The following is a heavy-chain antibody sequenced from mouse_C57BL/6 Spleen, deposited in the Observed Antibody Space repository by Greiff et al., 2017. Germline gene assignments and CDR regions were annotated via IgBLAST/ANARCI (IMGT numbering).Heavy chain of an antibody. CDR2: IHPNSGST. V-gene: IGHV1-64*01. D-gene: IGHD3-1*01. CDR1: GYTFTSYW. CDR3: ARSGLDYAMDY. Sequence: QVQLQQPGAELVKPGASVKLSCKASGYTFTSYWMPWVKQRPGQGLEWIGMIHPNSGSTNYNEKFKSKSTLTVDKSSSTAYMQLSSLTSEDSAVYYCARSGLDYAMDYWGQGTSVTVSS. J-gene: IGHJ4*01.